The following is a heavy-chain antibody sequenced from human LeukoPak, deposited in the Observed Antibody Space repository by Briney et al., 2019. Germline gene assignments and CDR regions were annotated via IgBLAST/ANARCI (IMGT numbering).Heavy chain of an antibody. CDR3: AGGSAGVGSINY. Sequence: TSETLSLTCAVYGGSFSGYYWSWIRQPPGKGLEWIGEINHSGSTNYNPSLKSRVAISVDTSKNQFSLKLSSVTAADTAVYYCAGGSAGVGSINYWGQGSLVTVSS. J-gene: IGHJ4*02. CDR2: INHSGST. V-gene: IGHV4-34*01. D-gene: IGHD1-26*01. CDR1: GGSFSGYY.